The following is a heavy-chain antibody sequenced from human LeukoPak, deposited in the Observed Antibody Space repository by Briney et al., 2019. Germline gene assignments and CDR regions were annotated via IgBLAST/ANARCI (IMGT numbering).Heavy chain of an antibody. CDR3: QSFDY. CDR2: KSNSGST. V-gene: IGHV4-4*08. J-gene: IGHJ4*02. Sequence: SETLSLTCTVSGGSISTYYWSWIRQPPGKGLEWIGYKSNSGSTNYNPSLKSRVTISVDTSKNQFSLKLSSVTAADTAVYYCQSFDYWGQGTLVTVSS. CDR1: GGSISTYY.